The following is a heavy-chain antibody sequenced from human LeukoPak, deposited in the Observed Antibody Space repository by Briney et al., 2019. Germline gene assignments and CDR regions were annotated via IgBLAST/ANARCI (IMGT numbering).Heavy chain of an antibody. CDR2: IYYSGST. D-gene: IGHD2-2*01. CDR1: GGSISSYY. Sequence: SETLSLTCTVSGGSISSYYWSWIRQPPGKGLEWIGYIYYSGSTNYNPSLKSRVTISVDTSKNQFSLKLSSVTAADTAVYYCARDFVVPAARVGYMDVWGKGTTVTVSS. CDR3: ARDFVVPAARVGYMDV. V-gene: IGHV4-59*01. J-gene: IGHJ6*03.